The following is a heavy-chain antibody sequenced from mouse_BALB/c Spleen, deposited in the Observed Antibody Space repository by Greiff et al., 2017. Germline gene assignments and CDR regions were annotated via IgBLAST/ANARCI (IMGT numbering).Heavy chain of an antibody. V-gene: IGHV6-6*02. J-gene: IGHJ3*01. CDR1: GFTFSNYW. CDR3: TPHYYGSSWLAD. CDR2: IRLKSNNYAT. Sequence: EVHLVESGGGLVQPGGSMKLSCVASGFTFSNYWMNWVRQSPEKGLEWVAEIRLKSNNYATHYAESVKGRFTISRDDSKSSVYLQMNNLRAEDTGSYYCTPHYYGSSWLADWGRGARVTVSA. D-gene: IGHD1-1*01.